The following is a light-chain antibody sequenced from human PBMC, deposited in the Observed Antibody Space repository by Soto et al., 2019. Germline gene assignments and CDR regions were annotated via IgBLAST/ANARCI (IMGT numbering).Light chain of an antibody. V-gene: IGLV1-47*01. CDR3: GGWGDGLGGPV. CDR2: RNN. Sequence: QSVLTQPPSASGTPGQRVNISCSGSSSNIGSNYVYWYRQFPGTAPKLLIQRNNQRPSGVPARFSGSKSGTSASLAISGLRCEDEGDYYCGGWGDGLGGPVFGGGTKVTVL. J-gene: IGLJ2*01. CDR1: SSNIGSNY.